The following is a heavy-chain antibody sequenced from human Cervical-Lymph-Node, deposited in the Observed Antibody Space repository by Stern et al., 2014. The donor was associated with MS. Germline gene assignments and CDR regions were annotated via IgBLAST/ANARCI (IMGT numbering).Heavy chain of an antibody. J-gene: IGHJ6*01. CDR3: AREVGSLAMDV. Sequence: QVQLVQSGAEVKKPGSSVKVSCKASGDTFTDYAISWVRQAPGQGPEWMGGITHIFGSADYAQKFQGRLIITADRSTSTAYMDLSSLTSEDTAVYYCAREVGSLAMDVWGQGTTVIVSS. V-gene: IGHV1-69*06. CDR1: GDTFTDYA. D-gene: IGHD1-1*01. CDR2: ITHIFGSA.